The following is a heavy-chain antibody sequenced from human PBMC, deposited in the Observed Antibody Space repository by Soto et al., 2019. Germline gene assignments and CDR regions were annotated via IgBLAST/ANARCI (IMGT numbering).Heavy chain of an antibody. CDR2: IYWDDGK. CDR1: GFSLSTSGVG. D-gene: IGHD2-2*01. J-gene: IGHJ4*02. Sequence: QITLKESGPALVKPTQTLTLTCTFSGFSLSTSGVGVGWIRQPPGKALEWLALIYWDDGKRYSPSLKTRLTITKDTSRNQVVLTMTNMDPVDTATYYCAHRLNGQRLDYWGQGTLVTVSS. V-gene: IGHV2-5*02. CDR3: AHRLNGQRLDY.